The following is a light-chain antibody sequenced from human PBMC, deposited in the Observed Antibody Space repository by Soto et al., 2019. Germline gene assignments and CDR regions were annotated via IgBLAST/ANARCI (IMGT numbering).Light chain of an antibody. CDR3: QQSYSTPYT. CDR2: AAS. J-gene: IGKJ2*01. CDR1: QIITNY. Sequence: DIQMTQSPSSLSASVGDRVTITCRASQIITNYLNWYQQKPGKAPKLLIYAASSLQSAVPSRFSGSGSGTDFTLTITSLQPEDFVTYYCQQSYSTPYTFGQGTKVEIK. V-gene: IGKV1-39*01.